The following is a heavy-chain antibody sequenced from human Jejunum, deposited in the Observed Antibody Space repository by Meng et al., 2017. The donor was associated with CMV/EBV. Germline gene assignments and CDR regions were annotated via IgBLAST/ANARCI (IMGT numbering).Heavy chain of an antibody. CDR2: ISWDGATT. V-gene: IGHV3-43*01. Sequence: FNFEEYAMYWVRQAPGKGRGWVALISWDGATTRYVDSMRGRCTIARDNSKNSLYLQMNSLRTDDTALYYCAKKAGAKYSTSGWLDSWGQGTLVTVSS. CDR1: FNFEEYA. CDR3: AKKAGAKYSTSGWLDS. J-gene: IGHJ5*01. D-gene: IGHD6-13*01.